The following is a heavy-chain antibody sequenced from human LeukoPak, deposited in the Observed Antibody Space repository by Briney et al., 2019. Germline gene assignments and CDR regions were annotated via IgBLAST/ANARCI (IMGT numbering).Heavy chain of an antibody. V-gene: IGHV3-7*01. CDR1: GFTLSSYW. J-gene: IGHJ5*02. CDR3: ARDPYSSGWYGNENYYWFDP. Sequence: GGSLRLSCAASGFTLSSYWMSWVRQAPGKGLEWVANIKQDGSEKYYVDSVKGRFTISRDNAKNSLYLQMNSLRAEDTAVYYCARDPYSSGWYGNENYYWFDPWGQGTLVTVSS. D-gene: IGHD6-19*01. CDR2: IKQDGSEK.